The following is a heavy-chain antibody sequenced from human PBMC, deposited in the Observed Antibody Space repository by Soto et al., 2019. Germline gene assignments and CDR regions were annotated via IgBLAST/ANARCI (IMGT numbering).Heavy chain of an antibody. D-gene: IGHD6-13*01. CDR3: ASLPAAGNDAFDI. V-gene: IGHV3-33*01. J-gene: IGHJ3*02. Sequence: QVQRVESGGGVVQPGRSLRLSCAASGFTFSSYGMHWVRQAPGKGLEWVAVIWYDGSNKYYADSVKGRFTISRDNSKNTLYLQMNSMRAEDTAVYYCASLPAAGNDAFDIWGQGTMVTVSS. CDR1: GFTFSSYG. CDR2: IWYDGSNK.